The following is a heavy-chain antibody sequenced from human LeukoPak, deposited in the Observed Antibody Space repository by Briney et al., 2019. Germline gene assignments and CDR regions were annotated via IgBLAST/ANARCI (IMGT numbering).Heavy chain of an antibody. Sequence: GGSLRHSCAASGFTLSDHLMEWVRQAPGKGLERVGRKKNGINRYTTQYAASVQGRFTISRDDSKNAIYLQMSRLKSEDTAAYFCVMISSSSGYNVDWWGRETLVSVSS. CDR3: VMISSSSGYNVDW. CDR2: KKNGINRYTT. CDR1: GFTLSDHL. V-gene: IGHV3-72*01. J-gene: IGHJ4*02. D-gene: IGHD6-6*01.